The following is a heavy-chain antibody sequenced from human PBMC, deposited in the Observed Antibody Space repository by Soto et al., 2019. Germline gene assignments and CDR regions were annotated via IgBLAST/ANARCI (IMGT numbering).Heavy chain of an antibody. CDR3: ARVLGASGYAGYYFDY. Sequence: ASVKVSCKASGGTFSSYAISWVRQAPGQGLEWMGGIIPIFGTANYAQKFQGRVTITADESTSTAYMELSSLRSEDTAVYYCARVLGASGYAGYYFDYWGQGTLVTVSS. CDR2: IIPIFGTA. V-gene: IGHV1-69*13. D-gene: IGHD5-12*01. CDR1: GGTFSSYA. J-gene: IGHJ4*02.